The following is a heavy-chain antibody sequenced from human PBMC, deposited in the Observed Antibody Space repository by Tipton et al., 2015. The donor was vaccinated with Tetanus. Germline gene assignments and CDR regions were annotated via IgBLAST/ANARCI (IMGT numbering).Heavy chain of an antibody. CDR2: IYYTGNT. Sequence: TLSLTCTVSGGYISSFYWSWIRQSPERGLEWIGYIYYTGNTNYNPSLKSRVTISADTTKKQFSLNLRSVTAADTALYYCAGLPVGGGYSAHHYFLHWGQGTLVTVSS. CDR3: AGLPVGGGYSAHHYFLH. V-gene: IGHV4-59*07. D-gene: IGHD4-23*01. CDR1: GGYISSFY. J-gene: IGHJ4*02.